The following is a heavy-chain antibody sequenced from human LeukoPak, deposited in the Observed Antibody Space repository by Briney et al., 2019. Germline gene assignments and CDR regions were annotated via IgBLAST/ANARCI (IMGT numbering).Heavy chain of an antibody. Sequence: ASVKVSCNTSGYTFTGYYIHWVRQAPGQGLEWMGWINPASGDTNYAQKFQGRVTMTRDTSVSTAYTELSRLTFDDTAVYYCARDRDTRAWSWFDPWGQGTLVTVSS. J-gene: IGHJ5*02. CDR3: ARDRDTRAWSWFDP. D-gene: IGHD1-1*01. CDR2: INPASGDT. V-gene: IGHV1-2*02. CDR1: GYTFTGYY.